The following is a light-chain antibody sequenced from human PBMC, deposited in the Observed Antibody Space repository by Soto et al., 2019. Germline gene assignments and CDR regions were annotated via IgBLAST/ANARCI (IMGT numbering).Light chain of an antibody. CDR3: QQSYSTPYT. Sequence: DIQMTQSPSSLSASVGDRVTITCRASQSISSYLHWYQQKPGKAPKLLIYSASSLQSGVPSRFSGSGSGTDFTLTISSLQPEDFATDYCQQSYSTPYTFGQGTKLEIK. J-gene: IGKJ2*01. CDR1: QSISSY. V-gene: IGKV1-39*01. CDR2: SAS.